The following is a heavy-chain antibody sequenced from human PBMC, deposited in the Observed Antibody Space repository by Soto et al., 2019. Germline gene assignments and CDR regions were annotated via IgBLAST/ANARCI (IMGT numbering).Heavy chain of an antibody. Sequence: GGSLRLSCAASGFTFSSYAMSWVRQAPGKGLEWVSAISGSGGSTYYADSVKGRFTISRDNSKNTLYLQMNSLRAEDTAVYYCAKDHTPENYYYYYYMDVWGKGTTVTVSS. CDR3: AKDHTPENYYYYYYMDV. D-gene: IGHD2-2*01. V-gene: IGHV3-23*01. J-gene: IGHJ6*03. CDR1: GFTFSSYA. CDR2: ISGSGGST.